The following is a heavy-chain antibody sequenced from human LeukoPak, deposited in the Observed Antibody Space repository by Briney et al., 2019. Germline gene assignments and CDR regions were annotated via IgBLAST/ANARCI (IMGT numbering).Heavy chain of an antibody. J-gene: IGHJ5*02. Sequence: GGSLRLSCAASGFTFSSYAMHWVRQAPGKGLEWVAVISYDGSDKYYADSVKGRFTITRDNSKNTLYLQMNSLRAEDTAVYYCAKRGIAVVGSNCFDPWGQGTLVTVSS. CDR1: GFTFSSYA. D-gene: IGHD6-13*01. V-gene: IGHV3-30*01. CDR2: ISYDGSDK. CDR3: AKRGIAVVGSNCFDP.